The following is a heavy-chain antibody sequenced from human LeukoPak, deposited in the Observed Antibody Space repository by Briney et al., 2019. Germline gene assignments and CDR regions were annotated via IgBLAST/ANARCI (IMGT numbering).Heavy chain of an antibody. V-gene: IGHV3-21*01. Sequence: GGSLRLSCAASGFTFSSYSMNWVRQAPGKGLVWVSSISSSSSYIYYADSVKGRFTISRDNAKNSLYLQMNSLRAEDTAVYYCARVYSGSYGLDYWGQGTLVTVSS. CDR1: GFTFSSYS. D-gene: IGHD1-26*01. CDR3: ARVYSGSYGLDY. CDR2: ISSSSSYI. J-gene: IGHJ4*02.